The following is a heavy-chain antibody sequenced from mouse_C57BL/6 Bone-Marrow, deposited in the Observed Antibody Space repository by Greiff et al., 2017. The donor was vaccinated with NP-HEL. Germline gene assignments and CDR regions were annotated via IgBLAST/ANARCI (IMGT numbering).Heavy chain of an antibody. CDR1: GYTFTSYG. CDR2: IYPRSGNT. J-gene: IGHJ2*01. V-gene: IGHV1-81*01. D-gene: IGHD4-1*01. CDR3: AREGDWEGY. Sequence: VQLQESGAELARPGASVKLSCKASGYTFTSYGISWVKQRTGQGLEWIGEIYPRSGNTYYNEKFKGKATLTADKSSSTAYMELRSLTSEDSAVYFWAREGDWEGYWGQGTTLTVSS.